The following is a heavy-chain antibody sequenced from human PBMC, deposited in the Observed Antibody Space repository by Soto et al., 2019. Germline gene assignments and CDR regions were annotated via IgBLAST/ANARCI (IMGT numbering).Heavy chain of an antibody. CDR2: ISSSSSTI. Sequence: ESGGGLVQPGGSLRLSCAASGFTFSSYSMNWVRQAPGKGLEWVSYISSSSSTIYYADSVKGRFTISRDNAKNSLYLQMNSLRAKDTAVYYCARGLVVPAAMPGFDYWGQGTLVTVSS. CDR3: ARGLVVPAAMPGFDY. J-gene: IGHJ4*02. CDR1: GFTFSSYS. D-gene: IGHD2-2*01. V-gene: IGHV3-48*01.